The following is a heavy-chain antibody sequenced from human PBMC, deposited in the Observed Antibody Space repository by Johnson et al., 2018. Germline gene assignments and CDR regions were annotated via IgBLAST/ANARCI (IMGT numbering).Heavy chain of an antibody. Sequence: VQLVESGGGLVQPXGSLRLSCAASGFPFSNYAMIWVRQAPGEGLDWGSAIGGSGSSTFYADYVKGRFTISKHNSKKTLYLQMNSLRADDTAVHYCAKRMSPTTLRWEAFDIWGQGTMVTVSS. CDR3: AKRMSPTTLRWEAFDI. CDR1: GFPFSNYA. V-gene: IGHV3-23*04. CDR2: IGGSGSST. J-gene: IGHJ3*02. D-gene: IGHD2-2*01.